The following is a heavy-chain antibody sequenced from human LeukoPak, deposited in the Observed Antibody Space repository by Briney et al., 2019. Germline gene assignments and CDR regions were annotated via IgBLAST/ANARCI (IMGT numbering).Heavy chain of an antibody. J-gene: IGHJ3*02. CDR1: GYTFITYG. Sequence: GASVKVSCKASGYTFITYGISWVRQAPGQGLEWMGWISAYNGNTNYAQKFQGRVTMTTDTSTSTAYMELRSLRSDDTAVYYCARDLMSWAMDDAFDIWGQGTMVTVSS. CDR2: ISAYNGNT. V-gene: IGHV1-18*01. CDR3: ARDLMSWAMDDAFDI. D-gene: IGHD5-18*01.